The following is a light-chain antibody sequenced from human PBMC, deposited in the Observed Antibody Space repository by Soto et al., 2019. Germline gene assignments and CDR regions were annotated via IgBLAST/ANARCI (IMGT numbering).Light chain of an antibody. J-gene: IGKJ5*01. CDR2: GAS. CDR3: QQYGSSPRIT. V-gene: IGKV3-20*01. Sequence: EIMITQSPATLSVSPGERATLSCRAIQSVSSSYLAWYQQKPGQAPRLLIYGASSRATGIPGRFSGSGSGTDFTLTISRLEPEDFAVYYCQQYGSSPRITFGQGTRLEIK. CDR1: QSVSSSY.